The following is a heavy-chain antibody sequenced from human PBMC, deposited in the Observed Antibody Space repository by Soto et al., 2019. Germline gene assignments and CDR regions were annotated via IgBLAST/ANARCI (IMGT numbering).Heavy chain of an antibody. D-gene: IGHD3-3*01. Sequence: PSETLSLTCTVSGGSISSYYWSWIRQPPGKGLEWIGYIYYSGSTNYNPSLKSRVTISVDTSKNQFSLKLSSVTAADTAVYYCARHPYYDHRYYFDSGGQETRVTVSS. V-gene: IGHV4-59*08. J-gene: IGHJ4*02. CDR2: IYYSGST. CDR1: GGSISSYY. CDR3: ARHPYYDHRYYFDS.